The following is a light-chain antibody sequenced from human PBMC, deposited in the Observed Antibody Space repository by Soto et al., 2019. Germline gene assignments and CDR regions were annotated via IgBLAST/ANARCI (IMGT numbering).Light chain of an antibody. V-gene: IGLV2-14*01. J-gene: IGLJ2*01. CDR2: EVS. CDR3: SSYTTSSTVV. CDR1: SSDVGGYKY. Sequence: QSVLTQPASVSGSPGQSITISCTGTSSDVGGYKYVSWYQQYPGKAPKLMLYEVSNRPSGVSNRLSGSKSGNTASLTISELQAEDEADYYCSSYTTSSTVVFGGGTKLTVL.